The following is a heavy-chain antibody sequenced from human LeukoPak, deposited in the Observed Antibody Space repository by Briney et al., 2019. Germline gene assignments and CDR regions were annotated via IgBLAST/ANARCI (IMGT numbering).Heavy chain of an antibody. CDR1: GFTFSSYS. CDR2: ISSSSSYI. J-gene: IGHJ5*02. Sequence: GGSLRLSCAPSGFTFSSYSMNWVRQPPGKGLGWVSSISSSSSYIYYADSVKGRLTISRDNAKNSLYLQMNSLRAEDTAVYYCAREVATILRFDPWGQGTLVTVSS. D-gene: IGHD5-12*01. V-gene: IGHV3-21*01. CDR3: AREVATILRFDP.